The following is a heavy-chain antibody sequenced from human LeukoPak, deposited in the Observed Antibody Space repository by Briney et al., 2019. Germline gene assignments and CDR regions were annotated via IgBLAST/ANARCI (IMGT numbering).Heavy chain of an antibody. V-gene: IGHV3-23*01. J-gene: IGHJ4*02. D-gene: IGHD3-10*01. CDR2: IRGSGGST. Sequence: GGSLRLSCAAAGFTFSSYAMSWVRQAPGKGLEWVSGIRGSGGSTYYADSVKGRFTISRDNSKNTLYLQMNSLRAEDTAVYYCAKDTYHFASGSRGFDYWGQGTLVTVSS. CDR1: GFTFSSYA. CDR3: AKDTYHFASGSRGFDY.